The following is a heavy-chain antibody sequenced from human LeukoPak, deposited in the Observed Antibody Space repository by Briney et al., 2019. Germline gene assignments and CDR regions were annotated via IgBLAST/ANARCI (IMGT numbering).Heavy chain of an antibody. J-gene: IGHJ3*02. Sequence: SETLSLTCAVYGGSFSGYYWSWIRQPPGKRLEWIGEINHSGSTNYNPSLKSRVTISVDTSKNQFSLKLSSVAAADTAVYYCARLGEDTPLRFAFDIWGQGTMVTVSS. CDR2: INHSGST. D-gene: IGHD3-3*01. V-gene: IGHV4-34*01. CDR3: ARLGEDTPLRFAFDI. CDR1: GGSFSGYY.